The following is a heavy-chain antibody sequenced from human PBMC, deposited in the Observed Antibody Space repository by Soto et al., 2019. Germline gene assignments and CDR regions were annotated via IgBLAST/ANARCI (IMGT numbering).Heavy chain of an antibody. D-gene: IGHD3-3*01. V-gene: IGHV1-46*03. Sequence: ASVKVSCKASGYTFTSYYMHWVRQAPGQGLEWMGIINPSGGSTSYAQKFQGRVTMTRDTSTSTVYMGLSSLRSEDTAVYYCARDVRSEWLYYYYYMDVWGKGTTVTVSS. J-gene: IGHJ6*03. CDR2: INPSGGST. CDR1: GYTFTSYY. CDR3: ARDVRSEWLYYYYYMDV.